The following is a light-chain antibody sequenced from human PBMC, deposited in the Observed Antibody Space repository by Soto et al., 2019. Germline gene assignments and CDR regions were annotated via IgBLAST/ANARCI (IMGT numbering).Light chain of an antibody. V-gene: IGKV3-15*01. CDR3: QQYNKWPPLP. J-gene: IGKJ4*01. CDR2: GAS. Sequence: EIVMTQSPATLSVSLGERATLSCRASQSVSSNLGWYQQKPGQAPRRLIYGASIRAPGIPARFSGSGSGTEFTLPISSLQSADVAIYYLQQYNKWPPLPFGGSAQVEIK. CDR1: QSVSSN.